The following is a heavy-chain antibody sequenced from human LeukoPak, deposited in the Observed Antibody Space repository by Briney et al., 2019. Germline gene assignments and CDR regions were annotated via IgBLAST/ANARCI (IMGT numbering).Heavy chain of an antibody. D-gene: IGHD1-26*01. Sequence: PGGSLRLSCAASGFTLSSYGMHWVRQAPGKGLEWVAFIRYDGSNKYYADSVKGRFTISRDNSKDTLYLQMNSLRAEDTAVYYCATEEGYLTNSGNYKGVDYWGQGTLVTVSS. V-gene: IGHV3-30*02. CDR1: GFTLSSYG. CDR2: IRYDGSNK. CDR3: ATEEGYLTNSGNYKGVDY. J-gene: IGHJ4*02.